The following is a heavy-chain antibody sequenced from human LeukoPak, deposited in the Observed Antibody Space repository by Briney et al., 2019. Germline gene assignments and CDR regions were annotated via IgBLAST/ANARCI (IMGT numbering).Heavy chain of an antibody. Sequence: GGSLRLSCAASGFTFGSYAMSWARQAPGKWLEWVSSISGSGGTTYYADSVKGRFTISRDNSKNTLYLQMNSLRAEDTAVYYCARAALGGLTIFGVIIPYYYYMDVWGKGTTVTVSS. D-gene: IGHD3-3*01. J-gene: IGHJ6*03. CDR2: ISGSGGTT. CDR1: GFTFGSYA. CDR3: ARAALGGLTIFGVIIPYYYYMDV. V-gene: IGHV3-23*01.